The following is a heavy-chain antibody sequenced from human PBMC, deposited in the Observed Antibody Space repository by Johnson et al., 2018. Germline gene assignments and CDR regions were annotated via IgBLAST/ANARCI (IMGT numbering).Heavy chain of an antibody. CDR1: GYTFTSFD. Sequence: QVQLVETGAEVKKPGASVKVSCKTSGYTFTSFDINWVRQATGQGPEWMGWMNPNSGDTGYAQKFQGRVTMTRYSSISTAYMELGSLTSEDTAVYYCARDNSWSYYLFGYYYGMDVWGQGTTVTVSS. CDR3: ARDNSWSYYLFGYYYGMDV. CDR2: MNPNSGDT. D-gene: IGHD1-26*01. V-gene: IGHV1-8*01. J-gene: IGHJ6*02.